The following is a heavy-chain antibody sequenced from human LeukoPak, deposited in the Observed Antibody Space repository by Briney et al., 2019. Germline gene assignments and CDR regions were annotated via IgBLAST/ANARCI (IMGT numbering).Heavy chain of an antibody. J-gene: IGHJ4*02. CDR3: AKDYSSSFTYYFGY. D-gene: IGHD6-13*01. CDR2: ISWNSGSI. Sequence: SLRLSCAASGFTFDDYAMHWVRQAPGKGLEWVSGISWNSGSIGYADSVKGRFTISRDNAKNSLYLQMNSLRAEDTALYYCAKDYSSSFTYYFGYWGQGTLVTVSS. CDR1: GFTFDDYA. V-gene: IGHV3-9*01.